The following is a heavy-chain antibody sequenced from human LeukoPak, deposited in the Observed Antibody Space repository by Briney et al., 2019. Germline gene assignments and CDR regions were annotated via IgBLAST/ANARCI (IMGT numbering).Heavy chain of an antibody. Sequence: GGSLRLSCAASGFTFGSYWMSWVRQAPGKGLEWVANIKQDGSEKYYVDSVKGRFTISRDNAKNSLYLQMNSLRAEDTAVYYCARITIFGVVGGAFDIWGQGTMVTVSS. V-gene: IGHV3-7*01. CDR3: ARITIFGVVGGAFDI. D-gene: IGHD3-3*01. CDR2: IKQDGSEK. CDR1: GFTFGSYW. J-gene: IGHJ3*02.